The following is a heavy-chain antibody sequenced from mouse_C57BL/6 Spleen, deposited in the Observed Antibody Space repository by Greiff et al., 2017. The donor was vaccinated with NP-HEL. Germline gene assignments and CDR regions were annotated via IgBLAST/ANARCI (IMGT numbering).Heavy chain of an antibody. CDR3: ARDRGYGAYDY. Sequence: EVKVVESGGGLVKPGGSLKLSCAASGFTFSGYGMHWVRQAPGKGLEWVGYICSGGSDIYYAGTVKGRFTISRDNAKNTLYLQMSSLRSEDTAMYYCARDRGYGAYDYWGQGTTLTVSS. D-gene: IGHD1-1*01. CDR2: ICSGGSDI. J-gene: IGHJ2*01. V-gene: IGHV5-17*01. CDR1: GFTFSGYG.